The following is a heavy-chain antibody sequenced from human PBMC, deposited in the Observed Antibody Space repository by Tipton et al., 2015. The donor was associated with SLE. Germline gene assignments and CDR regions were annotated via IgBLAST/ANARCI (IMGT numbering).Heavy chain of an antibody. Sequence: QLVQSGEEVKEPGESLKISCKGSGYSFTSYWISWVRQMPGKGLEWMGRIDPSDSYTNYSPSFQGHVTISADKSISTAYLQWSSLKASDTAMYYCARRPHYRDDYFDYWGQGTLVTVSS. V-gene: IGHV5-10-1*01. CDR2: IDPSDSYT. CDR3: ARRPHYRDDYFDY. D-gene: IGHD4-17*01. J-gene: IGHJ4*02. CDR1: GYSFTSYW.